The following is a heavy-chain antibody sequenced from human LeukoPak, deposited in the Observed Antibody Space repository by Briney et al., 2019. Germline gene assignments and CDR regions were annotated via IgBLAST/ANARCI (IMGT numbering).Heavy chain of an antibody. CDR3: ARGRLQTAEVH. J-gene: IGHJ1*01. D-gene: IGHD1-14*01. CDR2: ISGYSDYI. CDR1: GFTFSN. Sequence: PGGSLRLSCAASGFTFSNMNWVRQAPGKGLEWVSSISGYSDYIYYADSVKGRFTISRANAENSLYLQMNSLRAEDTAVYYCARGRLQTAEVHWGQGTLVSVSS. V-gene: IGHV3-21*01.